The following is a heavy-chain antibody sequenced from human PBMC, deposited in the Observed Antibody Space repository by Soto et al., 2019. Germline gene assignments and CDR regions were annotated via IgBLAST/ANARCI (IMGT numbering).Heavy chain of an antibody. J-gene: IGHJ4*02. Sequence: SETLSLTCTVSGGSISSGGYYWSWIRQHPGRGLEWIGYIYYTGSTDYNPSLKSRVTLSLATSKNQFSLNLSSVTAADTAVYYCARVNRGAFDHWGQGALVTVSS. CDR2: IYYTGST. CDR3: ARVNRGAFDH. CDR1: GGSISSGGYY. V-gene: IGHV4-61*08.